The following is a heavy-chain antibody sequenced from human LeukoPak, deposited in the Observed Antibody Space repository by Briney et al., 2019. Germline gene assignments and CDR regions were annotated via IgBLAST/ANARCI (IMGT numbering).Heavy chain of an antibody. CDR2: ICYSGST. V-gene: IGHV4-59*01. Sequence: SETLSLTCTVSGGSISSYYWSWIRQPPRKGLEWIGYICYSGSTNYNPSLKSRVTISVDTSKNQFSLKLSSVTAADTAVYYCARGASGSYFWFDPWGQGTLVTVSS. J-gene: IGHJ5*02. CDR1: GGSISSYY. D-gene: IGHD1-26*01. CDR3: ARGASGSYFWFDP.